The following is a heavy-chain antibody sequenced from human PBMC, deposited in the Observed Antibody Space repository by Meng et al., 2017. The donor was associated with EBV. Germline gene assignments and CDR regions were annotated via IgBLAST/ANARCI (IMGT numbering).Heavy chain of an antibody. CDR1: GGPFRYYA. J-gene: IGHJ4*02. V-gene: IGHV1-69*01. Sequence: VQFVQSAAEVKKPGSSVKVSCKTSGGPFRYYAISWVRQAPGQGLEWLGGFLPRLGAPNYAQKFHGRVKITADESTSTHYMDLSSLRSEDTAIYYCASESGRGYTPDYWGQGTLVTVSS. CDR3: ASESGRGYTPDY. D-gene: IGHD3-10*01. CDR2: FLPRLGAP.